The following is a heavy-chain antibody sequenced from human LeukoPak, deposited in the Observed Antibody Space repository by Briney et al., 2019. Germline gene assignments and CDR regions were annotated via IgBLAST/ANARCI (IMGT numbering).Heavy chain of an antibody. Sequence: GGSLRLSCAASGFSVSSNYLNWVRQAPGKGLEWVSLIYSGGSTYSADSVKGRFTISRDNSKNTVYLQMKSLRAEDTAVYYCARVSTTSSKHWYFDLWGRGTLVTVSS. J-gene: IGHJ2*01. D-gene: IGHD1-1*01. CDR3: ARVSTTSSKHWYFDL. V-gene: IGHV3-66*01. CDR1: GFSVSSNY. CDR2: IYSGGST.